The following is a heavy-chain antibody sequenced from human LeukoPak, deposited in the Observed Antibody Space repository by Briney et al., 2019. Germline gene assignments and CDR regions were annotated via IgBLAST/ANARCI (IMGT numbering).Heavy chain of an antibody. CDR2: INHSGST. Sequence: PSETLSLTCTVYRGSFSGNYWSWIRQPPGKGLEWIGEINHSGSTNYNPSLKSRVTISVDTSKNRFSLKLSSVTAADTAVYYCASLHHGSGSYPYYYYYMDVWGKGTTVTISS. CDR3: ASLHHGSGSYPYYYYYMDV. CDR1: RGSFSGNY. V-gene: IGHV4-34*01. D-gene: IGHD3-10*01. J-gene: IGHJ6*03.